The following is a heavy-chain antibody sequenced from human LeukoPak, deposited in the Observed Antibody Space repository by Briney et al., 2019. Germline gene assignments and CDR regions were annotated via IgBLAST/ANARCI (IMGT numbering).Heavy chain of an antibody. CDR2: ISAYNGNT. CDR1: GYTFTSYG. D-gene: IGHD3-10*01. CDR3: ARDRKYDGSGSYYPPSDAFDI. V-gene: IGHV1-18*01. Sequence: GASVKVSCKASGYTFTSYGISWVRQAPGQGLEWMGWISAYNGNTNYAQKLQGRVTMTTDTSTSTAYMELRSLRSDDTAVYYCARDRKYDGSGSYYPPSDAFDIWGQGTMVTVSS. J-gene: IGHJ3*02.